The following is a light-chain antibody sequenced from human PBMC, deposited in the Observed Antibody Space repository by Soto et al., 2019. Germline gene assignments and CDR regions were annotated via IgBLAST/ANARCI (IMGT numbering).Light chain of an antibody. CDR1: QSISSW. CDR2: DAS. J-gene: IGKJ2*01. Sequence: DIPMTQSPSTLSASVGDRVTITCRASQSISSWLAWYQQKPGKAPKLLIYDASSLESGVPSRFSGSGSGTEFTLTISSLQPDDFATYYCQQLTNFRFTFGQGTKLDIK. CDR3: QQLTNFRFT. V-gene: IGKV1-5*01.